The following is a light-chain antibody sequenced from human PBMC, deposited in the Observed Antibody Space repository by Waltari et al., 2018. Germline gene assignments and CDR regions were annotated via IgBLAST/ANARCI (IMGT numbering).Light chain of an antibody. CDR1: HSVKTN. CDR3: QQYNNWPTWT. J-gene: IGKJ1*01. CDR2: EAS. Sequence: EVVMTQSPATLSVSPGERATLSCRASHSVKTNLAWYQQKPVQAPRLVRFEASTGATGSPARFSGRGSGNEFTLTISSLQPEDSAVYYCQQYNNWPTWTFGQGAKVEIK. V-gene: IGKV3-15*01.